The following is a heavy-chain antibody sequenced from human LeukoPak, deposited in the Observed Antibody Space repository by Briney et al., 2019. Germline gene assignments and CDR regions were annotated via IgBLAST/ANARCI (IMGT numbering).Heavy chain of an antibody. CDR3: ARGNGWKLHDY. J-gene: IGHJ4*02. CDR2: VSRSGGV. D-gene: IGHD4-23*01. CDR1: DDCVTTSC. V-gene: IGHV4-4*07. Sequence: SDTLSLTCTVSDDCVTTSCCSRIRQTAVKGLEWIGRVSRSGGVLYNSAFRSRFTLSVDTSNNQFSLAVSGVTAADTAVYYCARGNGWKLHDYWGQGIQVTVSS.